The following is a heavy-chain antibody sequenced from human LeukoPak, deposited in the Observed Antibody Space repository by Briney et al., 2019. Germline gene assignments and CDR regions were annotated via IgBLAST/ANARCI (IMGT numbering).Heavy chain of an antibody. D-gene: IGHD1-26*01. CDR1: GGSISSTTYY. V-gene: IGHV4-39*01. CDR3: ARRYLGGNYPDYFNH. J-gene: IGHJ4*02. CDR2: IYYSRNT. Sequence: PSETLSLTCIVSGGSISSTTYYWGWIRQPPGKRLERIGSIYYSRNTYYNPSLKSRVTISIDTSKNQFSLNLNSVTAADTAIYSCARRYLGGNYPDYFNHWGQGTLVTVSS.